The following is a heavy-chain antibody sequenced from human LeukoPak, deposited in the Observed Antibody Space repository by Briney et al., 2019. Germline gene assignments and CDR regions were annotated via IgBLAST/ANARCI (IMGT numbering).Heavy chain of an antibody. CDR3: ARHARGSYSTYWFDP. CDR2: IYYSGRT. CDR1: GGSISSYY. D-gene: IGHD1-26*01. J-gene: IGHJ5*02. V-gene: IGHV4-59*08. Sequence: SETLSLTCTVSGGSISSYYWSWIRQPPGKGLEWIGYIYYSGRTNYNPSLKSRVTISVDTSKNQFSLKLNSVTAADTAVYYCARHARGSYSTYWFDPWGQGTLVTVSS.